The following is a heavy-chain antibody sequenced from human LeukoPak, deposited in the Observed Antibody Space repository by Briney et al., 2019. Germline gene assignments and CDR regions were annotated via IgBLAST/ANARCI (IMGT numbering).Heavy chain of an antibody. Sequence: SVKVSCKASGFSFTNSAVQWVRQARGQGLEWIGWIVVGSGNTIYVQKFQGRVTMTRDTSTSTVYMELSSLRSEDTAVYYCARVGEQQPSWGQGTLVTVSS. CDR3: ARVGEQQPS. CDR2: IVVGSGNT. J-gene: IGHJ4*02. D-gene: IGHD3-10*01. V-gene: IGHV1-58*01. CDR1: GFSFTNSA.